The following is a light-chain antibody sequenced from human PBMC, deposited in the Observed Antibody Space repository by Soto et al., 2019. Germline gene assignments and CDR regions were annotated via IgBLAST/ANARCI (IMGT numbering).Light chain of an antibody. CDR3: QQYNGYSRT. J-gene: IGKJ1*01. Sequence: DIQMTQSPSTLSASVGDRVTITCRASQSIGDSLAWYQQKPGKAPYLLISDVSSLERGVPSRFSGSGSGTEFTLTISSMQPDDSATFYCQQYNGYSRTFGQGTKGEI. V-gene: IGKV1-5*01. CDR2: DVS. CDR1: QSIGDS.